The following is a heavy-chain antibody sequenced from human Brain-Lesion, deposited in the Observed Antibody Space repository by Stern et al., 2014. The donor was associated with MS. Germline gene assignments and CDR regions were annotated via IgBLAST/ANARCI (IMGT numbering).Heavy chain of an antibody. CDR1: GLRLSPYS. Sequence: QLVESGGGLVKRGGSLRLSWAASGLRLSPYSVSWVRQAPGKGLEGVSSISSTTTYIYYVDSVKGRFTISRDNAKNSVFLQMNGLGADDTAVYYCARGYGDAYYRGLDVWGQGTTVTVSS. CDR2: ISSTTTYI. J-gene: IGHJ6*02. V-gene: IGHV3-21*01. CDR3: ARGYGDAYYRGLDV. D-gene: IGHD4-17*01.